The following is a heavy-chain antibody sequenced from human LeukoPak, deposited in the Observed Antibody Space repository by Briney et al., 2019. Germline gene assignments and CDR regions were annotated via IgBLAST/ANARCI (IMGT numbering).Heavy chain of an antibody. Sequence: GGSLRLSCAASGFTFSDYYMSWIRQAPGKGLEWVSAISGSGGSTYYADSVKGRFTISRDNSENTLYLQMNSLRAEDTAVYYCFGCRSSRVYWGQGTLVTVSS. CDR3: FGCRSSRVY. CDR1: GFTFSDYY. D-gene: IGHD3-16*01. J-gene: IGHJ4*02. CDR2: ISGSGGST. V-gene: IGHV3-23*01.